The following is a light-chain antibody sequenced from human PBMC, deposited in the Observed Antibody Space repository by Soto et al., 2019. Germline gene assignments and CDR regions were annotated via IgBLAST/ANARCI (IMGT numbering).Light chain of an antibody. V-gene: IGKV3-15*01. J-gene: IGKJ2*01. CDR1: QSVNNN. CDR3: QQYNNLPPDT. Sequence: EIILTQSPASLSVSPGERATLSCRASQSVNNNLAWYQQKPGLAPRLLIYGASTRATGIPGRFSGSGSGTEFTLTITSLQSEDFAVYFCQQYNNLPPDTFGQGTKLEIK. CDR2: GAS.